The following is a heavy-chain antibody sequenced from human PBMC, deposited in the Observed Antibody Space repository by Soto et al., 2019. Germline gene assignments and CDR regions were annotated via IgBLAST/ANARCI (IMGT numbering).Heavy chain of an antibody. CDR3: ARSHSSGWYLPDDY. D-gene: IGHD6-19*01. J-gene: IGHJ4*02. Sequence: SETLSLTCTVSGTSISSSSYYWGWIRQPPGKGLEWIGSIYYSGSTYYNPSLKSRVTISVDTSKNQFSLKLSSVTAADTAVYYCARSHSSGWYLPDDYWGQGTLVTVSS. CDR2: IYYSGST. CDR1: GTSISSSSYY. V-gene: IGHV4-39*01.